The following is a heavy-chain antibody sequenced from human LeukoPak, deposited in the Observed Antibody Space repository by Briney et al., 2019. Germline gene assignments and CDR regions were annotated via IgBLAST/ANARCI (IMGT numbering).Heavy chain of an antibody. CDR3: ARAILQAEKIGYYYYYMDV. J-gene: IGHJ6*03. CDR1: GGSISSSSYY. Sequence: SETLSLTCTVSGGSISSSSYYWGWIRQPPGKGLEWIGSIYYSGSTYYNPSLKSRVTISVDTSKNQFSLKLSSVTAADTAVYYCARAILQAEKIGYYYYYMDVWGKGTTVTVSS. D-gene: IGHD2-15*01. V-gene: IGHV4-39*07. CDR2: IYYSGST.